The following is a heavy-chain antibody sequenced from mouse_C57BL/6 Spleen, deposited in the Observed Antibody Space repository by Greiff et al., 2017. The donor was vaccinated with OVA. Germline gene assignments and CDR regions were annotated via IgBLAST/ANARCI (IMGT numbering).Heavy chain of an antibody. CDR1: GFTFSSYT. J-gene: IGHJ3*01. V-gene: IGHV5-9*01. D-gene: IGHD1-1*01. CDR2: ISGGGGNT. CDR3: AREGYYYGSSYGFAY. Sequence: EVMLVESGGGLVKPGGSLKLSCAASGFTFSSYTMSWVRQTPEKRLEWVATISGGGGNTYYPDSVKGRFTISRDNAKNTLYLQMSSLRSEDTALYYCAREGYYYGSSYGFAYWGQGTLVTVSA.